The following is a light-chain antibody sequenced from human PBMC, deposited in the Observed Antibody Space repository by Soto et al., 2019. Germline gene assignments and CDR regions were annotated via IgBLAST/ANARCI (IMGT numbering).Light chain of an antibody. J-gene: IGKJ2*01. CDR1: QSISSW. CDR2: DAS. CDR3: QLYNSYLYT. V-gene: IGKV1-5*01. Sequence: DIQMTQSPSTLSASVGDRVTITCRASQSISSWLAWYQQKPGKAPKLLIYDASSLVSGVPSRFSGSGSVTEFTLSISSLQPDDFATYCCQLYNSYLYTFGQGTKLEIK.